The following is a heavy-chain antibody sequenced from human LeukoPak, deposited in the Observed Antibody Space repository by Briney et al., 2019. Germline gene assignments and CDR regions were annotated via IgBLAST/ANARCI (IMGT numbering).Heavy chain of an antibody. CDR2: IWYDGSNK. D-gene: IGHD2-2*01. J-gene: IGHJ6*02. CDR1: RFTFSSYG. V-gene: IGHV3-33*01. CDR3: ARSPTAAGGYYGMDV. Sequence: PGRSLRLSCAASRFTFSSYGMHWVRQAPGKGLEWVAVIWYDGSNKYYADSVKGRFTISRDNSKNTLYLQMNSLRAEDTAVYYCARSPTAAGGYYGMDVWGQGTTVTVSS.